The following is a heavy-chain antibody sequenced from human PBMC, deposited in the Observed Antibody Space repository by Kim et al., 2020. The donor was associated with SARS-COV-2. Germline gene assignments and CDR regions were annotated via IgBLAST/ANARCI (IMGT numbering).Heavy chain of an antibody. J-gene: IGHJ5*02. CDR1: GGSFSGYY. Sequence: SETLSLTCAVYGGSFSGYYWSWIRQPPGKGLEWIGEINHSGSTNYNPSLKSRVTISVDTSKNQFSLKLSSVTAADTAVYYCAREEQQLVRFRRGINWFDPWGQGTLVTVSS. CDR2: INHSGST. CDR3: AREEQQLVRFRRGINWFDP. V-gene: IGHV4-34*01. D-gene: IGHD6-13*01.